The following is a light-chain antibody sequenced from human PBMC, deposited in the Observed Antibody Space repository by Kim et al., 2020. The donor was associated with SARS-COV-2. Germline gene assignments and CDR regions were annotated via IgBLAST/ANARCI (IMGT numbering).Light chain of an antibody. V-gene: IGLV2-14*03. Sequence: GRTITIACTDTSSDVGDNKYVSCYQQHPGKAPNLIIYDVTHRPSGIANRFSCFKSGTTAYLTISGLQAEDEADYYCNSFTSSRTVIFGGGTQVTVL. CDR1: SSDVGDNKY. J-gene: IGLJ2*01. CDR3: NSFTSSRTVI. CDR2: DVT.